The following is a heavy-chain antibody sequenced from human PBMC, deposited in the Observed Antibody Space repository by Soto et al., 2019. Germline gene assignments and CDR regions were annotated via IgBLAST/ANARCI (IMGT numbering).Heavy chain of an antibody. V-gene: IGHV1-2*04. Sequence: ASVKVSCKASGYTFTGYYMHWVRPAPGQGLEWMGWLNPNSGGPNYAQKFQGWVTMTRDTSTSTVYMELSSLGSDDTAVYYCARARSIAAAGPMDWFDPWGQGTLVTVSS. CDR3: ARARSIAAAGPMDWFDP. J-gene: IGHJ5*02. D-gene: IGHD6-13*01. CDR2: LNPNSGGP. CDR1: GYTFTGYY.